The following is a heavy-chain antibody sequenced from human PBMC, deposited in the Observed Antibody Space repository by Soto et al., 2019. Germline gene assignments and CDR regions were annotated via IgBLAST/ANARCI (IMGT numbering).Heavy chain of an antibody. V-gene: IGHV3-9*01. CDR2: ISWNSGSI. D-gene: IGHD3-3*01. CDR3: AKELSTIFVYAFDI. CDR1: GFTFDDYA. Sequence: GGSLRLSCAASGFTFDDYAMHWVRQAPGKGLEWVSGISWNSGSIGYADSVKGRFTISRDNAKNSLYLQMNSLRAEDTALYYCAKELSTIFVYAFDIGGQGTMVTVSS. J-gene: IGHJ3*02.